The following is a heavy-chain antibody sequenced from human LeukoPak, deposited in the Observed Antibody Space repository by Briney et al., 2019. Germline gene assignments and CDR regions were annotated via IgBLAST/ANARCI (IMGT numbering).Heavy chain of an antibody. CDR3: ARGIEHYHGSGTTSIFDY. CDR2: IISAKSYI. D-gene: IGHD3-10*01. V-gene: IGHV3-21*01. J-gene: IGHJ4*02. Sequence: PGGSLRLSCAASGFTFSSYSMNWVRQAPGKGLEWVSSIISAKSYIYYTDSVKGRFTISRDNAKNSLYLQMNSLRAEDTAVYYCARGIEHYHGSGTTSIFDYWGQGTLVTV. CDR1: GFTFSSYS.